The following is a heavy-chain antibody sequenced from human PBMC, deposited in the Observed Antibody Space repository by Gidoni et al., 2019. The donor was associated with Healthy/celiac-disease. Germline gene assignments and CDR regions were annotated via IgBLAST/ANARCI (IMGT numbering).Heavy chain of an antibody. CDR3: ARVAKGGTWIQLWFSPYMDV. Sequence: EVQLVESGGGLVQPGGSLRLSCAAYGFTFSSYSMNWVRQAPGKGLEWVSYISSSSSTIYYADSVKGRFTISRDNAKNSLYLQMNSLRAEDTAVYYCARVAKGGTWIQLWFSPYMDVWGKGTTVTVSS. CDR1: GFTFSSYS. CDR2: ISSSSSTI. V-gene: IGHV3-48*01. J-gene: IGHJ6*03. D-gene: IGHD5-18*01.